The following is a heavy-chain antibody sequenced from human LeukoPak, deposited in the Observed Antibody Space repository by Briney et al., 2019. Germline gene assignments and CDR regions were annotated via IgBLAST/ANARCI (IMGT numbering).Heavy chain of an antibody. CDR2: ISASGGDT. V-gene: IGHV3-23*01. Sequence: PGGSLRLSCAASGFTFSSCAMSWVRQAPGKGLEWVSAISASGGDTYYADSVKGRFTISRDNSKNTLFLQMNSLRAEDTAVYYCGKGERSDSGAYYYAFGGQGTPVTVSS. J-gene: IGHJ4*02. CDR3: GKGERSDSGAYYYAF. CDR1: GFTFSSCA. D-gene: IGHD3-22*01.